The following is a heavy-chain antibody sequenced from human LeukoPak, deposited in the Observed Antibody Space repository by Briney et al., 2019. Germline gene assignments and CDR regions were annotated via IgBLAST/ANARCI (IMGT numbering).Heavy chain of an antibody. Sequence: GGSLRLSCAASGFTFSSYGMHWVRQAPGKGLEWVAVISYDGSNKYYADSVKGRFTISRDNSKNTLYLQMNSLRAEDTAVCYCAKGIHSGYDLDYWGQGTLVTVSS. D-gene: IGHD5-12*01. CDR3: AKGIHSGYDLDY. CDR2: ISYDGSNK. CDR1: GFTFSSYG. J-gene: IGHJ4*02. V-gene: IGHV3-30*18.